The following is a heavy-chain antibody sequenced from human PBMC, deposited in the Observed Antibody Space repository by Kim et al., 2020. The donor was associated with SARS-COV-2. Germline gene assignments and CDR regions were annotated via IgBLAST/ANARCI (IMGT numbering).Heavy chain of an antibody. V-gene: IGHV1-18*01. Sequence: AQKLQGRGTMTTDTSTSTAYMELRSLRSDDTAVYYCARDNEVAVAGHFDYWGQGTLVTVSS. J-gene: IGHJ4*02. D-gene: IGHD6-19*01. CDR3: ARDNEVAVAGHFDY.